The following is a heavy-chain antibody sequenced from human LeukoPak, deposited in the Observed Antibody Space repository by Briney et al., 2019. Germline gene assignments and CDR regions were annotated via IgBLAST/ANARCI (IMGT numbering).Heavy chain of an antibody. CDR3: AKTKVKAVAGWGDY. Sequence: GGSLRLSCAASGSTFSSYAMSWVRQAPGKGLEWVSAISGSGGSTYYADSVKGRFTISRDNSKNTLYLQMNSLRAEDTAVYYCAKTKVKAVAGWGDYWGQGTLVTVSS. V-gene: IGHV3-23*01. CDR2: ISGSGGST. D-gene: IGHD6-19*01. J-gene: IGHJ4*02. CDR1: GSTFSSYA.